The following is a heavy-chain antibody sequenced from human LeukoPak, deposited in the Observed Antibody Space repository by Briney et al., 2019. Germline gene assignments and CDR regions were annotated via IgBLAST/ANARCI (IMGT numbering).Heavy chain of an antibody. D-gene: IGHD6-19*01. CDR1: GYSFTSYW. Sequence: GESLKISCKGSGYSFTSYWIGWVRQMPGKGLEWMGIIYPGDSDTRYSPSFQGQVTISADKSFSNAYLQWSSLKALDTAMYYCARQRAVAGNDYWGQRTLVTVSP. V-gene: IGHV5-51*01. J-gene: IGHJ4*02. CDR3: ARQRAVAGNDY. CDR2: IYPGDSDT.